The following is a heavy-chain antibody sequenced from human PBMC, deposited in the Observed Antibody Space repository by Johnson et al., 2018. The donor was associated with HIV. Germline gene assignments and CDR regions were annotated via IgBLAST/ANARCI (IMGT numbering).Heavy chain of an antibody. J-gene: IGHJ3*02. CDR2: ISYDGSNK. Sequence: QVQLVESGGGVVQPGRSLRLSCAASGFTFSSYGMHWVRQAPGKGLEWGAVISYDGSNKYYADSVKGRFTHSRDNPKNTLYLQMTSLKTEDTAVYYCTTGTGTTTLYAFDIWGQGTMVTVSS. V-gene: IGHV3-30*03. CDR3: TTGTGTTTLYAFDI. CDR1: GFTFSSYG. D-gene: IGHD1-7*01.